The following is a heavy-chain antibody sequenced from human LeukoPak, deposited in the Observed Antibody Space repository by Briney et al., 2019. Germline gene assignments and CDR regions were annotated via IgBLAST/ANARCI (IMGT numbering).Heavy chain of an antibody. V-gene: IGHV6-1*01. Sequence: SQTLSLTCAISGDSVSSNSAAWNWIRQSPSRGLEWLGRTYYRSNWFNDFALSVKSRITINPDTSKNQFSLQLDSVTPEDTAVYYCAKNYGDSNWFDPWGQGTLVTVSS. D-gene: IGHD4-17*01. J-gene: IGHJ5*02. CDR1: GDSVSSNSAA. CDR2: TYYRSNWFN. CDR3: AKNYGDSNWFDP.